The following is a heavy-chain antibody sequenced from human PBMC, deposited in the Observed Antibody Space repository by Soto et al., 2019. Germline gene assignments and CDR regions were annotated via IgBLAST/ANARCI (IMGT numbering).Heavy chain of an antibody. D-gene: IGHD3-22*01. J-gene: IGHJ4*02. CDR3: ARFGYSTNIGIDY. CDR2: IYYSGST. V-gene: IGHV4-31*03. Sequence: QVQLQESGPGLVKPSQTLSLTCTVSGGSISSGGYYWSWIRQHPGKGMEWIGYIYYSGSTYYNSSLKSRVTISVDTSKSQFSLKLTSVTAAGTAVYYCARFGYSTNIGIDYWGQGTLGTVFS. CDR1: GGSISSGGYY.